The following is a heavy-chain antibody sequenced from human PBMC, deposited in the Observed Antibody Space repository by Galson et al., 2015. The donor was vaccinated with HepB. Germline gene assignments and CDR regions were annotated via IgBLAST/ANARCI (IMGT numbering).Heavy chain of an antibody. J-gene: IGHJ4*02. Sequence: CAISGDSVSSNSATWNWIRQSPSRGLEWLGRTYYRSKWYNDYAVSVKSRIIINPETSKNQFSLQVNSVTPEDAAVYYCARYGSGSYGSYQYGLDVWGQGTLVTVSS. CDR1: GDSVSSNSAT. V-gene: IGHV6-1*01. CDR3: ARYGSGSYGSYQYGLDV. CDR2: TYYRSKWYN. D-gene: IGHD3-10*01.